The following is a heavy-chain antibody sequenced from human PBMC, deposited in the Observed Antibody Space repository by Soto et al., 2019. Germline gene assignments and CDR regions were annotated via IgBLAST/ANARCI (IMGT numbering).Heavy chain of an antibody. Sequence: EVQLLESGGGLVQPGGSLRLSCAASGFTFSSYAMNWVRQAPGKGLEWVSAISGSGGSTYYADSVKGRFTISRDNSKNTLYLQMNSLRAEDTAVYYCAKDRYRYEYSSEWYDAFDILGQGTMVTVSS. J-gene: IGHJ3*02. CDR3: AKDRYRYEYSSEWYDAFDI. D-gene: IGHD6-19*01. V-gene: IGHV3-23*01. CDR1: GFTFSSYA. CDR2: ISGSGGST.